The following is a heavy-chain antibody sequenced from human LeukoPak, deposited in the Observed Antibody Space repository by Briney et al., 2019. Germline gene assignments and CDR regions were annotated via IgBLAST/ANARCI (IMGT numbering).Heavy chain of an antibody. CDR1: GDSFSSNNGA. CDR3: AKSSGYFDY. CDR2: TYYRSKWYY. Sequence: PSQTLSLTCALSGDSFSSNNGAWNWMRQSPSRGLECLGRTYYRSKWYYDYAVSLKSRITINPDTSKNQFSLLLNSLTPEDTAVYYCAKSSGYFDYRGQGILVTVCS. V-gene: IGHV6-1*01. D-gene: IGHD3-22*01. J-gene: IGHJ4*02.